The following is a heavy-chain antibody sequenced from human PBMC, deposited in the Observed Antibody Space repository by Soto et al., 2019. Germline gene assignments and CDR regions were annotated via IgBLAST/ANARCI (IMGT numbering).Heavy chain of an antibody. CDR1: GFTFSSYA. D-gene: IGHD2-2*01. CDR2: ISGSGGST. J-gene: IGHJ4*02. V-gene: IGHV3-23*01. Sequence: GGSLRLSCAASGFTFSSYAMSCVRQAPGKGLEWVSAISGSGGSTYYADSVKGRFTISRDNSKNTLYLQMNSLRAEDTAVYYCAKDFEYCSSTSCPFDYWGQGTLVTVSS. CDR3: AKDFEYCSSTSCPFDY.